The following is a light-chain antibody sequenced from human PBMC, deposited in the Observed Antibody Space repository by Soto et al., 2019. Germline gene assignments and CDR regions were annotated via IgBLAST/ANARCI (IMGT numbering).Light chain of an antibody. CDR3: QQYNTYPWT. CDR2: DAS. Sequence: SSLSASIGPRVTITCRSSHSISSCLAWYQQKPGKDPKLLIYDASSLESGVPSRFSGSESGTEFTLTINCLQPHDFAPYYCQQYNTYPWTFGPGTNVDIK. V-gene: IGKV1-5*01. J-gene: IGKJ1*01. CDR1: HSISSC.